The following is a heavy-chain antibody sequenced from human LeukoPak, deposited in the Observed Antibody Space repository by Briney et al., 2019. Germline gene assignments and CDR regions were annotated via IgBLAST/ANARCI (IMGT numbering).Heavy chain of an antibody. V-gene: IGHV3-7*01. J-gene: IGHJ4*02. CDR1: GFTFRDYW. CDR2: IKEDGSEK. D-gene: IGHD3-22*01. Sequence: GGSLRLSCAASGFTFRDYWMSWVRQAPGKGLEWVANIKEDGSEKHYVDSVKGRFTISRDNAKNSLYLQSLYLQMNSLRAEDTAVYYCARAHYSSFDYWDQGTLVTASS. CDR3: ARAHYSSFDY.